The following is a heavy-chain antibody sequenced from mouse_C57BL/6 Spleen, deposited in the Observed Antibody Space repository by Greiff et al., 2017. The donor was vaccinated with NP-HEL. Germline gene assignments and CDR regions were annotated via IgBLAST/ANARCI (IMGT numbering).Heavy chain of an antibody. D-gene: IGHD1-1*01. CDR3: ARYYGSSPFDY. J-gene: IGHJ2*01. CDR2: IHPNSGST. Sequence: QVQLQQPGAELVKPGASVKLSCKASGYTFTSYWMHWVKQRPGQGLEWIGMIHPNSGSTNYNEKFKSKATLTVDTSSSTAYMQLSSLASEDSAVYYCARYYGSSPFDYWGQGTTLTVSS. CDR1: GYTFTSYW. V-gene: IGHV1-64*01.